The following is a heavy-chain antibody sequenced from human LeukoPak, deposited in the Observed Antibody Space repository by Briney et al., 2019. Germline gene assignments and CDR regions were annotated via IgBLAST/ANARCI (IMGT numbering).Heavy chain of an antibody. V-gene: IGHV7-4-1*02. CDR2: INTNTGNP. Sequence: ASVKVSCKASGYTFTSYAMNWVRQAPGQGLEWMGWINTNTGNPTYAQGFTGRFVFSLDTSVSTAYLQISSLKAEDTAVYYCARDRRPSDYVWGSPYVDYAFDIWGQGTMVTVSS. CDR3: ARDRRPSDYVWGSPYVDYAFDI. D-gene: IGHD3-16*01. CDR1: GYTFTSYA. J-gene: IGHJ3*02.